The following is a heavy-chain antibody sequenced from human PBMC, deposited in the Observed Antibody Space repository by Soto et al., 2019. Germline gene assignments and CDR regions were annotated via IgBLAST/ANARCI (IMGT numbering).Heavy chain of an antibody. CDR3: ARDFGHGYYLDY. J-gene: IGHJ4*02. D-gene: IGHD3-3*01. V-gene: IGHV3-48*02. Sequence: VGSLRLSCVASGFSFSNYNMNWVRQAPGKGLEWVSYITASSDTVHYADSVRGRFTISRDNAESSLYLQMNSLRDEDTAVYFCARDFGHGYYLDYWGRGTLVTVSS. CDR1: GFSFSNYN. CDR2: ITASSDTV.